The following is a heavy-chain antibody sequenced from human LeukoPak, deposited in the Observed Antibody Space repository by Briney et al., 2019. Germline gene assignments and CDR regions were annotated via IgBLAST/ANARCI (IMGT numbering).Heavy chain of an antibody. CDR3: ARSSGWTRTAFDY. Sequence: GGSLRLSCAASGFTFSSYGMHWVRQAPGKGLEWVAVIWYDGSNKYYADSVKSRFTISRDNSKNTLYLQMNSLRAEDTAVYYCARSSGWTRTAFDYWGQGTLVTVSS. D-gene: IGHD6-19*01. V-gene: IGHV3-33*01. J-gene: IGHJ4*02. CDR2: IWYDGSNK. CDR1: GFTFSSYG.